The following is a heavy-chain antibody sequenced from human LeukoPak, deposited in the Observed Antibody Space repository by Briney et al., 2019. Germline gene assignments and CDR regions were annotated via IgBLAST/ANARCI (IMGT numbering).Heavy chain of an antibody. V-gene: IGHV5-51*01. D-gene: IGHD2-2*01. CDR3: ARRVFGSSTLYYFDY. CDR2: IYPGDSDT. CDR1: GYSFTSHW. J-gene: IGHJ4*02. Sequence: GESLKISCKGSGYSFTSHWIGWVRQIPGKGLAWMGIIYPGDSDTRCSPSFQGQVTFSADKSISTAYLQWSSLKASDTAMYYCARRVFGSSTLYYFDYWGQGTLVTVSS.